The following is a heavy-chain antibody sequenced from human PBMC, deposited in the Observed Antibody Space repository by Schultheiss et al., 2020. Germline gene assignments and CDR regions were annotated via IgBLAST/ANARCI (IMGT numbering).Heavy chain of an antibody. CDR1: GFTFSSYV. J-gene: IGHJ5*02. CDR3: AKDSDVGYCTSGCRFRWFDP. Sequence: GGSLRLSCAASGFTFSSYVMHWVRQAPGKGLEWVAIISYDGSYKYYADSVKGRFTISRDNSKNTLYLQMDSLRAEDTAVYYCAKDSDVGYCTSGCRFRWFDPWGQGTLVTVSS. D-gene: IGHD2-8*01. CDR2: ISYDGSYK. V-gene: IGHV3-30*18.